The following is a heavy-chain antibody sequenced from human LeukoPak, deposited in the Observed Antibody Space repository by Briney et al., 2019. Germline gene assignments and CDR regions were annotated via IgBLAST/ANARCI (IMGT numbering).Heavy chain of an antibody. CDR2: IKKDGSEK. CDR1: GFTFSSYW. D-gene: IGHD5-18*01. J-gene: IGHJ4*02. V-gene: IGHV3-7*01. Sequence: QPGGSLRLSCAASGFTFSSYWMSWVRQAPGKGLEWVANIKKDGSEKYYVDSVKGRFTISRDNAKTSLYLQMISLRAEDTAVYYCARHLSGVTGYTYGRGIDYWGQGTLVTVSS. CDR3: ARHLSGVTGYTYGRGIDY.